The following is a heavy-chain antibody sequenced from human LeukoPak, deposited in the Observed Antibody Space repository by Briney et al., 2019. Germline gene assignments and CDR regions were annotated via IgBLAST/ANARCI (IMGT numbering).Heavy chain of an antibody. Sequence: GGSLRLSCAASGFTFSSYSMNCVRQAPGKGLEWVSSISSSSSYIYDAVSVQGRFTISRDNATNSLYLEMNRLRADDTAVYYGARGGISLDVWGKGTTGIVSS. CDR3: ARGGISLDV. CDR1: GFTFSSYS. V-gene: IGHV3-21*01. CDR2: ISSSSSYI. D-gene: IGHD2/OR15-2a*01. J-gene: IGHJ6*04.